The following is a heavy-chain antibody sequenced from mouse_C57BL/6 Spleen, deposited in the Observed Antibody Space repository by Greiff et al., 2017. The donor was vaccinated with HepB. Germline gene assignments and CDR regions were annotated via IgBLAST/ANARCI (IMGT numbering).Heavy chain of an antibody. Sequence: EVQLQQSGAELVKPGASVKLSCTASGFNIKDYYMHWVKQRTEQGLEWIGRIDPEDGETKYAPKFQGKATIKADTSSNKAYLQLSSLTSEDTAVYYFAYYGNYEYFDVWGTGTTVTVSS. CDR2: IDPEDGET. CDR3: AYYGNYEYFDV. CDR1: GFNIKDYY. D-gene: IGHD2-1*01. V-gene: IGHV14-2*01. J-gene: IGHJ1*03.